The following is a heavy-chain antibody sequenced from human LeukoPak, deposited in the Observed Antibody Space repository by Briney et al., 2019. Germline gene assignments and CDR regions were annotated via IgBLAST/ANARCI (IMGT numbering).Heavy chain of an antibody. V-gene: IGHV3-21*01. CDR1: GYTFSDYS. CDR3: VSGNDPDYVWGTYRLDAFDI. CDR2: SSGTYI. Sequence: PGGSLRLSCAASGYTFSDYSVNWVRQVPGKGLEWVSSSSGTYIYYADSVKGRFTISRDNAKNSLFLQMNSLRAEDTAVYYCVSGNDPDYVWGTYRLDAFDIWGEGTMAIVSS. J-gene: IGHJ3*02. D-gene: IGHD3-16*02.